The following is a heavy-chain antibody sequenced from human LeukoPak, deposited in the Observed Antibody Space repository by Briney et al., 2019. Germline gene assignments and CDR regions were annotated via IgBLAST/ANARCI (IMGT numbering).Heavy chain of an antibody. D-gene: IGHD3-22*01. CDR2: ISSSSSYI. Sequence: GGSLRLSCAASGFTFSSYSMNWVRQAPGKGLEWVSSISSSSSYIYYADSVKGRFTISRDNAKNSLYLQMNSLRAEDTAVYYCARARTVYDSSGFSDYWGQGTLVTVSS. CDR3: ARARTVYDSSGFSDY. J-gene: IGHJ4*02. V-gene: IGHV3-21*01. CDR1: GFTFSSYS.